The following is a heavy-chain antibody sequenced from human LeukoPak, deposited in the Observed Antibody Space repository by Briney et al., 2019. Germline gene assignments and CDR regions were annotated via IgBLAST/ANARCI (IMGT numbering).Heavy chain of an antibody. V-gene: IGHV4-30-2*01. J-gene: IGHJ5*02. CDR2: IYHSGST. Sequence: PSQTLSLTCAVSGGSISSGGYSWSWIRQPPGKGLEWIGYIYHSGSTYYNPSLKSRVTISVDTSKNQFSLKLSSVTAADTAVYYCARNQKVKARSAASPSNWFDPWGQGTLVTVSS. CDR3: ARNQKVKARSAASPSNWFDP. D-gene: IGHD2-15*01. CDR1: GGSISSGGYS.